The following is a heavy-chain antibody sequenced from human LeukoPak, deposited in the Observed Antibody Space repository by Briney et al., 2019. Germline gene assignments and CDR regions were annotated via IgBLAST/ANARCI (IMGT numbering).Heavy chain of an antibody. V-gene: IGHV1-2*02. J-gene: IGHJ4*02. CDR3: AKPRGPYYYDSSGYSH. CDR1: GYTFTGYY. D-gene: IGHD3-22*01. Sequence: ASVKVSCKASGYTFTGYYMHWVRQAPGQGLEWMGWINPNSGGTNYAQKFQGRVTMTRDTSISTAYVELSRLRSDDTAVYYCAKPRGPYYYDSSGYSHWGQGTLVTVSS. CDR2: INPNSGGT.